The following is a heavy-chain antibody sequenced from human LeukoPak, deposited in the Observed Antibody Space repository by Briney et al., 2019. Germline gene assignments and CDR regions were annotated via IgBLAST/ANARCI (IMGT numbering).Heavy chain of an antibody. CDR3: ASDASEHSSGWYRLDP. CDR2: ISYDGSNK. CDR1: GFTFSSYA. J-gene: IGHJ5*02. Sequence: PGGSLRLSCAASGFTFSSYAMHWVRQAPGKGLEWVAVISYDGSNKYYADSVKGRFTISRDNSKNTLYLQMNSLRAEDTAVYYCASDASEHSSGWYRLDPRSQGPLINGSS. V-gene: IGHV3-30-3*01. D-gene: IGHD6-19*01.